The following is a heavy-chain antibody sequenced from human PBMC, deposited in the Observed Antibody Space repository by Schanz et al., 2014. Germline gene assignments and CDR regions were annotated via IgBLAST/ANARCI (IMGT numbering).Heavy chain of an antibody. D-gene: IGHD6-13*01. CDR1: GFTFSPYW. CDR3: ARDQGYTTSWHICDL. CDR2: INGDGSNT. V-gene: IGHV3-74*02. J-gene: IGHJ4*02. Sequence: EVQLVESGGGLVQPGGSLRLSCGSSGFTFSPYWMHWVRQAPGKGLVWVSRINGDGSNTNYADSVKGRFTISRDNAKNALYLQMNSLSAEDTAVYYCARDQGYTTSWHICDLWGQGTLVTVSS.